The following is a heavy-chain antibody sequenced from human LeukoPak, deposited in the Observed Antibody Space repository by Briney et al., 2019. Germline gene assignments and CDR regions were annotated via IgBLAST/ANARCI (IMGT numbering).Heavy chain of an antibody. D-gene: IGHD3-10*01. CDR1: GFTFSSYS. V-gene: IGHV3-48*01. CDR3: AKDLPRGPYWFDP. J-gene: IGHJ5*02. CDR2: ISSSSSTI. Sequence: GGSLRLSCAASGFTFSSYSMNWVRQAPGKGLEWVSYISSSSSTIYYADSVKGRFTISRDNSKNTLYLQMNSLRAEDTAVYYCAKDLPRGPYWFDPWGQGTLVTVSS.